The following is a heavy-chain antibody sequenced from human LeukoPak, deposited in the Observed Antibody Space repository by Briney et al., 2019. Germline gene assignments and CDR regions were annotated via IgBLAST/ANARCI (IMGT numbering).Heavy chain of an antibody. Sequence: SETLSLTCTVSGGSISSYYWSWIRQPPGKGLEWIGYIYYSGSTNYNPSLKSRVTISVDTSKNQFSLKLSSVTAADTAVYYCARDPFEAPGAFDIWGQGTMVTVSS. CDR2: IYYSGST. V-gene: IGHV4-59*01. CDR1: GGSISSYY. CDR3: ARDPFEAPGAFDI. J-gene: IGHJ3*02.